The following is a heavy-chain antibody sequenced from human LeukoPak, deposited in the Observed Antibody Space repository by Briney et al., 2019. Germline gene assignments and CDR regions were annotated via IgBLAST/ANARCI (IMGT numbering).Heavy chain of an antibody. J-gene: IGHJ4*02. CDR1: GYTFTSYG. D-gene: IGHD2-2*01. CDR3: ARAGVREGYCSSTSCSRLFDY. V-gene: IGHV1-18*01. CDR2: ISAYNGNT. Sequence: ASVKVSCKASGYTFTSYGISWVRQAPGQGLEWMGWISAYNGNTNYAQKLQGRVTMTTDTSTSTAYMELRSLRSDDTAVYYCARAGVREGYCSSTSCSRLFDYWGQGTLVTVSS.